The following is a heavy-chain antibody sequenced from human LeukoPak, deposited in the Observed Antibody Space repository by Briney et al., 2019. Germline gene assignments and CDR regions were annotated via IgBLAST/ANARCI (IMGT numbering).Heavy chain of an antibody. V-gene: IGHV3-48*04. J-gene: IGHJ6*04. CDR3: AELGITMIGGV. Sequence: GGSLRLSCAVSGFIFNSHSTNGVRQAPGRGREWVSYIISSGSTIYNAGSVKGRFTNSRENAKNSLYLQINSLTAEDTAVYYCAELGITMIGGVWGKGTTVTVSS. D-gene: IGHD3-10*02. CDR1: GFIFNSHS. CDR2: IISSGSTI.